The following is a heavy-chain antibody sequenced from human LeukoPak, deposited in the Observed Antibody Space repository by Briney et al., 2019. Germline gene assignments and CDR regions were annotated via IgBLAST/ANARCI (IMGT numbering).Heavy chain of an antibody. V-gene: IGHV3-23*01. CDR3: ASWNYVDY. D-gene: IGHD6-13*01. J-gene: IGHJ4*02. CDR1: GFTFSNHA. Sequence: PGGSLRLSCAASGFTFSNHAMSWVRQAPGKGLEWVSRIGLSGGTTYNEDCVKGRFTISRDNSKNTLYLQMNSLRAEDTAVYYCASWNYVDYWGQGTLVTVSS. CDR2: IGLSGGTT.